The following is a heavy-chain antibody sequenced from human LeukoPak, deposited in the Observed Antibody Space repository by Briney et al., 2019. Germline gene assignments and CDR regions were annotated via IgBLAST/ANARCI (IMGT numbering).Heavy chain of an antibody. Sequence: GGSLRLSCAASGFTFSTYAMTWVRQAPGKGLEWVSVIGTTGDTYYADSVKGRFTISRDNSKNTLYLQMDSLRAEDTAVYYCARDFSGSSWFDSWGQGTLVTVSS. D-gene: IGHD1-26*01. V-gene: IGHV3-23*01. CDR2: IGTTGDT. J-gene: IGHJ5*01. CDR3: ARDFSGSSWFDS. CDR1: GFTFSTYA.